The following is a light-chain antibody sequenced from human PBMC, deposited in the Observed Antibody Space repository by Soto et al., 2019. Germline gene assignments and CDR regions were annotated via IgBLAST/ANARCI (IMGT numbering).Light chain of an antibody. CDR1: QSISNH. CDR3: QQNYSSPPT. J-gene: IGKJ1*01. CDR2: AAS. V-gene: IGKV1-39*01. Sequence: DIQMTQSPSSLSASVEDRVIITCRASQSISNHLNWYQQKPGKDPKLLIFAASSLQSGVPSRFSGSRSGPDFTLTISSLQPEDFATYYCQQNYSSPPTFGQGTKVEIK.